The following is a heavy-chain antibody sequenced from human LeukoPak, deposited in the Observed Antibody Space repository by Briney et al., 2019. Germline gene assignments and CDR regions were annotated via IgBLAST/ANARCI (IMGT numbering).Heavy chain of an antibody. D-gene: IGHD6-6*01. V-gene: IGHV3-30*18. CDR3: AKDVAARMPYYYGMDV. Sequence: PGRSLRLSCAASGFTFSSYGMHWVRQAPGKGLEWVAVTSYDGSNKYYADSVKGRFTISRDDSKNTLYLQMNSLRGEDTAVYYCAKDVAARMPYYYGMDVWGQGTTVTVSS. J-gene: IGHJ6*02. CDR2: TSYDGSNK. CDR1: GFTFSSYG.